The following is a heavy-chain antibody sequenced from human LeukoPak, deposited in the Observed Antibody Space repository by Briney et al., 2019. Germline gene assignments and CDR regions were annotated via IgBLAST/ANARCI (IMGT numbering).Heavy chain of an antibody. Sequence: GASVKVSCKVSGYTLTELSMHWVRQAPGKGLEWMGGFDPEDGETIYAQKFQGRVTMTEDTSTDTAYIELSRLRSDDTAVYYCARDRDPSSPYDAFDIWGQGTMVTVSS. CDR3: ARDRDPSSPYDAFDI. V-gene: IGHV1-24*01. CDR1: GYTLTELS. D-gene: IGHD3-10*01. J-gene: IGHJ3*02. CDR2: FDPEDGET.